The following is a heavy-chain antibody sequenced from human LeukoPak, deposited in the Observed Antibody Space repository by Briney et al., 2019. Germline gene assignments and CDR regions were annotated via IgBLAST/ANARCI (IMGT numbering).Heavy chain of an antibody. J-gene: IGHJ1*01. CDR3: VRVGDSGYGEYYQH. D-gene: IGHD5-12*01. CDR1: GFTFSSYA. Sequence: GGSLRLSCSASGFTFSSYAMHWVRQAPGKGLEYVSAISSNGGSTYYADSVKGRFTISRDNSKNTLYLQMSSLRAEDTALYYCVRVGDSGYGEYYQHWGQGTLVTVS. CDR2: ISSNGGST. V-gene: IGHV3-64D*06.